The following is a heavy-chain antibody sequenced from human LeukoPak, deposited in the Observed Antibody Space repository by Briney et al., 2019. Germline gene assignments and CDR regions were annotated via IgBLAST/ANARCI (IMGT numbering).Heavy chain of an antibody. CDR3: ARWKAAAGTDY. J-gene: IGHJ4*02. Sequence: ASVKVSCKASGYTFTSYDINWVRQAPGQGLEWMGRINPNSGGTNYAQKFQGRVTMTRDTSISTAYMELSRLRSDDTAVYYCARWKAAAGTDYWGQGTLVTVSS. CDR2: INPNSGGT. V-gene: IGHV1-2*06. D-gene: IGHD6-13*01. CDR1: GYTFTSYD.